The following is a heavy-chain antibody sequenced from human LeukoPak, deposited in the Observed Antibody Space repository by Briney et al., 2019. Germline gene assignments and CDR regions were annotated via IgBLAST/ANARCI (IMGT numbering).Heavy chain of an antibody. V-gene: IGHV4-39*07. D-gene: IGHD6-19*01. CDR2: TYYSGST. J-gene: IGHJ5*02. CDR1: GGSISSYY. Sequence: SETLSLTCTVSGGSISSYYWSWIRQPPGKGLEWIGSTYYSGSTYYNPSLKSRVTISVDTSKNQFSLKLSSVTAADTAVYYCARDFRSSGWFDNWFDPWGQGTLVTVSS. CDR3: ARDFRSSGWFDNWFDP.